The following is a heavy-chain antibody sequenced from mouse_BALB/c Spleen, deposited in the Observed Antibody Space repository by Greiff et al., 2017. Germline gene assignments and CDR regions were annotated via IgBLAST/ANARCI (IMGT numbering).Heavy chain of an antibody. CDR1: GFTFSSYG. Sequence: EVQVVESGGDLVKPGGSLKLSCAASGFTFSSYGMSWVRQTPDKRLEWVATISSGGSYTYYPDSVKGRFTISRDNAKNTLYLQMSSLKSEDTAMYYCARRGLRHGDYFDYWGQGTTLTVSS. CDR3: ARRGLRHGDYFDY. V-gene: IGHV5-6*01. CDR2: ISSGGSYT. J-gene: IGHJ2*01. D-gene: IGHD2-4*01.